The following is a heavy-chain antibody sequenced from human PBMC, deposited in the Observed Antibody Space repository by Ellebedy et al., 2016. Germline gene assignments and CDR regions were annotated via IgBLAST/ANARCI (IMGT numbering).Heavy chain of an antibody. CDR2: IYWDDDK. Sequence: SGPTLVKPTQTLTLTCTFSGFSLSTSGVGVGWIRQPPGKALEWLALIYWDDDKRYSPSLKSRLTITKDTSKNQVVLTMTNMDPVDTATYYCAHFMVRGVIMIPDAFDIWGQGTMVTVSS. CDR3: AHFMVRGVIMIPDAFDI. V-gene: IGHV2-5*02. CDR1: GFSLSTSGVG. D-gene: IGHD3-10*01. J-gene: IGHJ3*02.